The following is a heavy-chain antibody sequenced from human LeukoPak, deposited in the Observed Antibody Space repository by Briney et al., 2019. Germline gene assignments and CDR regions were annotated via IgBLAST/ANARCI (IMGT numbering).Heavy chain of an antibody. D-gene: IGHD6-13*01. V-gene: IGHV3-21*01. CDR2: ITSSSSYI. CDR1: GFTFSSYS. CDR3: ARLSSSWFVFDY. J-gene: IGHJ4*02. Sequence: KTGGSLRLSCAASGFTFSSYSMNWVRQAPGKGLEWVSSITSSSSYIYCADSVKGRFTISRDNAKNSLYLQMNSLRAEDTAVYYCARLSSSWFVFDYWGQGTLVTVSS.